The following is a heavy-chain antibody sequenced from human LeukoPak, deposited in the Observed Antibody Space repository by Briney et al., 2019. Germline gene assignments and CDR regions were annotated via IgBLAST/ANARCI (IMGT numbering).Heavy chain of an antibody. CDR2: IYTSGST. Sequence: SETLPLTCTVSGGSIISNSYYWGWIRQPPGKGLEWIGSIYTSGSTNYNPSLKSRVTMSVDTSKNQFSLKLSSVTAADTAVYYCARDYHGYPAGNWFDPWGQGTLVTVSS. D-gene: IGHD2-2*03. V-gene: IGHV4-39*07. J-gene: IGHJ5*02. CDR1: GGSIISNSYY. CDR3: ARDYHGYPAGNWFDP.